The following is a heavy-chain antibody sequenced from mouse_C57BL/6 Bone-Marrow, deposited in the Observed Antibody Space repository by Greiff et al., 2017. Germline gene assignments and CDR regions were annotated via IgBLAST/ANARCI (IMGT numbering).Heavy chain of an antibody. J-gene: IGHJ3*01. Sequence: VQLQQSGPELVKPGASVKISCKASGYAFSSSWMNWVKQRPGKGLEWIGRIYPGDGDTNYNGKFKGKATLTADKSSSTAYMQLSSLTSEDSAVYFCARRGHYDPAWFAYWGQGTLVTVSA. CDR1: GYAFSSSW. D-gene: IGHD2-4*01. V-gene: IGHV1-82*01. CDR2: IYPGDGDT. CDR3: ARRGHYDPAWFAY.